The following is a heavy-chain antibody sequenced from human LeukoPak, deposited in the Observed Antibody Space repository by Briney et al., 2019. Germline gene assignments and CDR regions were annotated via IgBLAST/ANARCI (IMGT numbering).Heavy chain of an antibody. CDR2: INCGDGYT. D-gene: IGHD1-26*01. CDR1: GYTFTSSH. Sequence: ASVRVSCTTSGYTFTSSHAHWVRQAPGQGLEWMGIINCGDGYTNYAQKFQGRVGVTADTSTSTLYMELSRLTTEDTAIYYCARDRGGSYSIDYWGQGTLITVSS. J-gene: IGHJ4*02. CDR3: ARDRGGSYSIDY. V-gene: IGHV1-46*01.